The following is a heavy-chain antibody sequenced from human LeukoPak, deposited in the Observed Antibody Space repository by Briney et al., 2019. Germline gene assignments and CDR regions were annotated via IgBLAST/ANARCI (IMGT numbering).Heavy chain of an antibody. CDR1: GGSISSYY. D-gene: IGHD2-2*02. CDR2: IYYSEST. CDR3: ATHALHGPYCSSTSCYTLNDAFDI. V-gene: IGHV4-59*08. Sequence: PSETLSLTCTVSGGSISSYYWSWLRQPTGKGLEWLGYIYYSESTNYNPSLKSRVNISVDTSKNQFSLKLSSLPAADTAVYYCATHALHGPYCSSTSCYTLNDAFDIWGQGTMVTVSS. J-gene: IGHJ3*02.